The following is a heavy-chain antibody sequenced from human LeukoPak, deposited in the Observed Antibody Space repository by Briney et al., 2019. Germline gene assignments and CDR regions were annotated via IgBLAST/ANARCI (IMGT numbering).Heavy chain of an antibody. CDR1: GGSIRSGGYY. Sequence: PSQTLSLTCTVSGGSIRSGGYYWNWIRQPPGKGLEWIGCISHSGNTYYNPSLKSRLTMSVDRSKNQFSPKLSSVTAADTAVYYCARGSPFDPWGQGTLVTVSS. J-gene: IGHJ5*02. CDR2: ISHSGNT. V-gene: IGHV4-30-2*01. CDR3: ARGSPFDP.